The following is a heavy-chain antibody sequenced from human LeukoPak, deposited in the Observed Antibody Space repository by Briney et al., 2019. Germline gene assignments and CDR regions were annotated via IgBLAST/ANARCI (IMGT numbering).Heavy chain of an antibody. J-gene: IGHJ3*01. V-gene: IGHV3-23*01. D-gene: IGHD6-19*01. CDR2: ISGAGGST. CDR1: GFTVSNNY. Sequence: PGGSLRLSCAASGFTVSNNYMSWVRQAPGKGLEWVSTISGAGGSTYYADSVKGRFTISRDNSKNTLYLQVNSLRAEDTAVYYCAKQQWLQPYDAFDFWGQGTMVTVSS. CDR3: AKQQWLQPYDAFDF.